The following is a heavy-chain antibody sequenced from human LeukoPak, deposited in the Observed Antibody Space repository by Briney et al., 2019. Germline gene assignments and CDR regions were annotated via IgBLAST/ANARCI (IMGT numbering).Heavy chain of an antibody. CDR3: ARVGGPGYYFDY. J-gene: IGHJ4*02. Sequence: GGSLRLSCAASGFTFSSYAMSWVRQAPGKGLEWVSAISGSGGSTYYADSVKGRFTISRDNAKNSLYLQMNSLRAEDTAVYYCARVGGPGYYFDYWGQGTLVTVSS. CDR1: GFTFSSYA. D-gene: IGHD3-10*01. V-gene: IGHV3-23*01. CDR2: ISGSGGST.